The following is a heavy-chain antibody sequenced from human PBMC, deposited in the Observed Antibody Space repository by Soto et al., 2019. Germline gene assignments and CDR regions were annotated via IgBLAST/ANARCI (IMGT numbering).Heavy chain of an antibody. Sequence: SGPTLVNPTQTLTLTCTFSGCSLSSKGMRVSWIRQPPGKALEWLARIDWDDDKFYSPSLRTRLAISKGTSKNQVVLTMTNVDPMDTATYYCARSPGGFTVATYFFDYWGQGTLVTVSS. CDR3: ARSPGGFTVATYFFDY. V-gene: IGHV2-70*04. CDR1: GCSLSSKGMR. D-gene: IGHD3-16*01. J-gene: IGHJ4*02. CDR2: IDWDDDK.